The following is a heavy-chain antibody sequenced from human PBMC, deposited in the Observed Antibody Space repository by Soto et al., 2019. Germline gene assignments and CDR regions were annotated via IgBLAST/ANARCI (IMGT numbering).Heavy chain of an antibody. V-gene: IGHV4-4*02. CDR1: GGFISTNKW. D-gene: IGHD1-26*01. J-gene: IGHJ4*02. Sequence: QVQLQESGPGLVKPSGTLSLTCAVSGGFISTNKWWTWVHQPPGKGLEWIGEISDSGNAKYNPSLESRVTISIDKPMDQFSLRLRSVTAADTAMYYCAREALREQGLFDVWGQGIMVTVSS. CDR2: ISDSGNA. CDR3: AREALREQGLFDV.